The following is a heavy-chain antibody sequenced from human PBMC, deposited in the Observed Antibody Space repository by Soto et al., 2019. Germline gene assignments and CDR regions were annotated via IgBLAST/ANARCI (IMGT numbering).Heavy chain of an antibody. J-gene: IGHJ4*02. D-gene: IGHD3-16*01. CDR1: GGSISSDNW. V-gene: IGHV4-4*02. CDR3: ARFGSPSLLLGELAPYYFDY. CDR2: IYHTGIT. Sequence: QVQLQESGPGLVRPSGTLSLTCAVSGGSISSDNWWGWVRQPPGKGLEWIGEIYHTGITNYKPSLKSRVIMSVDKSKNQFSLGLTSVTAADTAVFYCARFGSPSLLLGELAPYYFDYWGQGILVTVSS.